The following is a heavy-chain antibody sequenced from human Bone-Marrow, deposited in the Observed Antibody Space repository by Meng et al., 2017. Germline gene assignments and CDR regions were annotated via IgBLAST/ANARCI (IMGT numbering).Heavy chain of an antibody. Sequence: GGSLRLSCKGFGYSFSNHWIAWVRQMPGKGLEWMGIIYPDDSDSRLSPAFQGQVSISADKSVSSAYLRWSRLQASDTALYYCARMSAGSGWRTVLDAWGQGTLVTVSS. D-gene: IGHD6-19*01. J-gene: IGHJ5*02. CDR2: IYPDDSDS. CDR3: ARMSAGSGWRTVLDA. V-gene: IGHV5-51*01. CDR1: GYSFSNHW.